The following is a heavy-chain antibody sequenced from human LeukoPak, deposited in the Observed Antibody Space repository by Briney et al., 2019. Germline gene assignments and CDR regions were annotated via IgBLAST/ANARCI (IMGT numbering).Heavy chain of an antibody. CDR3: ARGMYSSGWYGSFDY. Sequence: GASVKVSCKASGYTFTGYYIHWVRQAPGQGLEWMGWINPHSGGTNYGQKFKGRVTMTGDTYISTAYMEVSRLTSDDTAVYYCARGMYSSGWYGSFDYWGQGTLVTVSS. V-gene: IGHV1-2*02. CDR1: GYTFTGYY. D-gene: IGHD6-19*01. J-gene: IGHJ4*02. CDR2: INPHSGGT.